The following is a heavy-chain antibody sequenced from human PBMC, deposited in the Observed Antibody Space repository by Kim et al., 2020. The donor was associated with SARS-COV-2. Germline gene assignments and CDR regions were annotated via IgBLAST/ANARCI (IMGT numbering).Heavy chain of an antibody. J-gene: IGHJ4*02. D-gene: IGHD3-3*01. CDR2: ISGSGGST. Sequence: GGSLRLSCAASGFTFSSYAMSWVRQAPGKGLEWVSAISGSGGSTYYADSVEGRFTISRDNSKNTLYLQMNSLRAEDTAVYYCAKDDDALVGVSYFDYWGQGTLVTVSS. CDR1: GFTFSSYA. V-gene: IGHV3-23*01. CDR3: AKDDDALVGVSYFDY.